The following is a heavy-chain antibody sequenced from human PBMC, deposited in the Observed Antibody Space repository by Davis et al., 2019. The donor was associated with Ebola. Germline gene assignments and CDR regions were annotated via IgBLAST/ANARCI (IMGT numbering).Heavy chain of an antibody. J-gene: IGHJ4*02. V-gene: IGHV1-69*02. Sequence: SSVTVSCKASGCTFSSYTISWVRQAPGQALEWLGRIIPILGIANYAQKFQGRVTITADKSTSTAYMGLSSLRSEDTAVYYCATGPLAAARYWGQGTLVTVSS. CDR3: ATGPLAAARY. CDR1: GCTFSSYT. D-gene: IGHD6-13*01. CDR2: IIPILGIA.